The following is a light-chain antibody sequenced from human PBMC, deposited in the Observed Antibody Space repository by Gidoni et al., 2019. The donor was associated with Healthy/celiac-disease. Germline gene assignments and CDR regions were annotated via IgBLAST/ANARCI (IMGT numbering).Light chain of an antibody. V-gene: IGLV3-25*03. CDR1: ALPKQY. CDR3: QSADSSDYVV. CDR2: KDS. Sequence: SYELTQPPSLAVSPGQTARITCSGDALPKQYAYWYQQKPGQAPVLVIYKDSERPSGIPERFSGSSSGTTVTLTISGVQAEDEADYYCQSADSSDYVVFGGGTKLTVL. J-gene: IGLJ2*01.